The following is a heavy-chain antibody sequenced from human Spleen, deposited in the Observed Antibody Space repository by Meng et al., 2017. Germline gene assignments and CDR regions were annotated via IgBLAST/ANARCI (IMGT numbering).Heavy chain of an antibody. Sequence: QVQLQQWDAGLLKPSETLSLTCVVSGGSFSDYYWSWIRQPPGKGLEWIGEINHSGGTNYNPSLESRATISVDTSQNNLSLKLSSVTAADSAVYYCARGPTTMAHDFDYWGQGTLVTVSS. V-gene: IGHV4-34*01. CDR1: GGSFSDYY. CDR3: ARGPTTMAHDFDY. D-gene: IGHD4-11*01. CDR2: INHSGGT. J-gene: IGHJ4*02.